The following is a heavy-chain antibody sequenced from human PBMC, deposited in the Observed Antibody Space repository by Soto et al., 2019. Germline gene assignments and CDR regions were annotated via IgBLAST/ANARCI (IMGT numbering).Heavy chain of an antibody. CDR3: AKGHPGGSCYSGLDC. J-gene: IGHJ4*02. Sequence: GGSLRLSCAASGFTFSSCAMTWVRQAPGKGLEWVLCISGSGDTTYYADSVKGRFTISRDTSKNTVYLQMNSLRADDTAVYYCAKGHPGGSCYSGLDCWGQGTLVTVSS. V-gene: IGHV3-23*01. CDR1: GFTFSSCA. D-gene: IGHD2-15*01. CDR2: ISGSGDTT.